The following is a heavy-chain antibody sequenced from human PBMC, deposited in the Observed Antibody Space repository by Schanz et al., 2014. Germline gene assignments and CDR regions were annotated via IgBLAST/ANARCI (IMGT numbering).Heavy chain of an antibody. D-gene: IGHD2-15*01. CDR1: GDSMSSCGYN. CDR2: IYDSGNT. CDR3: ARLVGPSFYYGMDV. Sequence: QVQLKESGPGLVKPSPTLSLTCNVSGDSMSSCGYNWNWIRQHPGKGLEWIGYIYDSGNTYYNPSLKSRVTMSIDTSENQFSLNLRSVPGADTAVYYCARLVGPSFYYGMDVWGQGTTVTGSS. J-gene: IGHJ6*02. V-gene: IGHV4-31*03.